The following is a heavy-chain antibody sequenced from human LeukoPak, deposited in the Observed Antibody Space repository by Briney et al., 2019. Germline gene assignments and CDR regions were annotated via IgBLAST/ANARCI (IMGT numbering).Heavy chain of an antibody. J-gene: IGHJ4*02. CDR1: GGSISSYY. V-gene: IGHV4-59*01. CDR3: ARAGSSAYVLDH. D-gene: IGHD3-22*01. CDR2: IYYSGNT. Sequence: SETLSLTCTVSGGSISSYYWSWIRQPPGKGLEWIGYIYYSGNTNYNPSLKSRVTISVDTSKSQFSLKLSSVTAADTAVYYCARAGSSAYVLDHWGQGTLVTVSS.